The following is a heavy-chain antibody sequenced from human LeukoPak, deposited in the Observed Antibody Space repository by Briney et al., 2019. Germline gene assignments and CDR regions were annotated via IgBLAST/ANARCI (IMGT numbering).Heavy chain of an antibody. Sequence: PSQTLSLTCTVSGDSIGSGKRYWSWIRQPAGKGLEWIGRISRSGRTNYNPSLKSRVTMSVDASKNQFSLKLSSVTAADTAVYYCASSISIFGVVTQGFAYWGQGNLVTVSS. CDR1: GDSIGSGKRY. CDR2: ISRSGRT. J-gene: IGHJ4*02. V-gene: IGHV4-61*02. CDR3: ASSISIFGVVTQGFAY. D-gene: IGHD3-3*01.